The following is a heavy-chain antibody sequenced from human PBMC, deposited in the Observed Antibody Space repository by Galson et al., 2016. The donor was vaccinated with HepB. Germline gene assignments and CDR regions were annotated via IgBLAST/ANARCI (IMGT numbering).Heavy chain of an antibody. CDR1: GFTFSSFA. Sequence: SLRLSCAGSGFTFSSFAMSWVRQAPGKGLEWVSGNSGSGETTYYADSVKGRFAISRDNSKNTLYLQMLSLGAEDTAVYYCERGLGSTNSGLAVWGQGTTVTVSS. CDR2: NSGSGETT. D-gene: IGHD3/OR15-3a*01. J-gene: IGHJ6*02. V-gene: IGHV3-23*01. CDR3: ERGLGSTNSGLAV.